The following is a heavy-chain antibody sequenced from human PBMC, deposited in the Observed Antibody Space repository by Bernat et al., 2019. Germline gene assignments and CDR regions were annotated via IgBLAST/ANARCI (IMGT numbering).Heavy chain of an antibody. D-gene: IGHD2-2*01. CDR2: IWYDGSNK. CDR3: ARAKVVPAADPYYYYYYMDV. CDR1: GFTFSSYG. Sequence: QVQLVESGGGVVQPGRSLRLSCAASGFTFSSYGMHWVRQAPGKGLEWVAVIWYDGSNKYYADSVKGRFTISRDNSKNTLYLQMNSLRAEDTAVYYCARAKVVPAADPYYYYYYMDVWGKGTTVTDSS. J-gene: IGHJ6*03. V-gene: IGHV3-33*01.